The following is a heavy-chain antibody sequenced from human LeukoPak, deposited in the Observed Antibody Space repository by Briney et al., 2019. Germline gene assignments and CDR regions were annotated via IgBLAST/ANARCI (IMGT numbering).Heavy chain of an antibody. J-gene: IGHJ4*02. CDR2: IIPIFGTA. CDR3: TRGSSGRRDN. Sequence: SVKVSCKASGGTFSSYAISWVRQAPGQGLEWMGRIIPIFGTANYAQKFQGRVTITADKSTSTAYMELSNLTSEDTAIYYCTRGSSGRRDNWGQGTLVTVSA. CDR1: GGTFSSYA. V-gene: IGHV1-69*06. D-gene: IGHD6-19*01.